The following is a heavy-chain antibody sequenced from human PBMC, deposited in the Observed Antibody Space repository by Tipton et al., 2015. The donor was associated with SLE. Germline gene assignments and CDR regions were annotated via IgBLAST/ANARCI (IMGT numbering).Heavy chain of an antibody. CDR3: ARLDSSSWSSDY. Sequence: TLSLTCAVYGGSFSDYFWSWIRQPPGRGLEWIGEINHSGSTNYNPSLKSRVTISVGTSKNQFSLKLSSVTAADTAVYYCARLDSSSWSSDYWGQGTLVTVSS. CDR2: INHSGST. V-gene: IGHV4-34*01. J-gene: IGHJ4*02. CDR1: GGSFSDYF. D-gene: IGHD6-13*01.